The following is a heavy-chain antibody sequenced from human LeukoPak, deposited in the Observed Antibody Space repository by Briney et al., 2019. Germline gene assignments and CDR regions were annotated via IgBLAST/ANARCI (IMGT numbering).Heavy chain of an antibody. CDR3: ARGGSDYNNYAYPY. V-gene: IGHV3-49*04. Sequence: QLGRSLRLSCTTSGFNFGDHAMTWVRQAPGKGLQWIGFIRSKLYGGSADYAASVKGRFYMSRDDSMRIVYLKMSSLRTDDTAVYFCARGGSDYNNYAYPYWGQGTLVTVSS. CDR1: GFNFGDHA. CDR2: IRSKLYGGSA. J-gene: IGHJ4*02. D-gene: IGHD4-11*01.